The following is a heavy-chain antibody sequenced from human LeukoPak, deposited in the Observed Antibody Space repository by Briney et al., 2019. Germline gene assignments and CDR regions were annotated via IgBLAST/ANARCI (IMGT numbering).Heavy chain of an antibody. Sequence: PGGSLRLSCSGSGFTFSRHNMHWVRQAPGKGLEYVSVINSNGDSTYYGSSVKGRFTISRDNSKNTLYLQMGSLRAEDMGVYYCAREERGHAIDYWGQGTLVTVSS. CDR2: INSNGDST. V-gene: IGHV3-64*01. D-gene: IGHD1-26*01. J-gene: IGHJ4*02. CDR3: AREERGHAIDY. CDR1: GFTFSRHN.